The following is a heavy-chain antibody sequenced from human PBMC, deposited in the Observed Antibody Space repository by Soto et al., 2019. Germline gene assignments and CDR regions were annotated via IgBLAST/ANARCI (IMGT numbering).Heavy chain of an antibody. CDR2: LDYSGGT. Sequence: NPXASLSLTCTASGGSISSTSYHWVWVRQPPGKGLEWIGSLDYSGGTFYNPSLKSRVTISADTSKNQFSLKVNSVTAADTAVYYRARTYYGGSGLYYCGQRTLVTVSS. D-gene: IGHD3-10*01. V-gene: IGHV4-39*01. CDR3: ARTYYGGSGLYY. J-gene: IGHJ4*02. CDR1: GGSISSTSYH.